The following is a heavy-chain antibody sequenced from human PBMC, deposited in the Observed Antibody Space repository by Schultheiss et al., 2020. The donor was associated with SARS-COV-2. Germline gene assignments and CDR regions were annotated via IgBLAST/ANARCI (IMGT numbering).Heavy chain of an antibody. CDR2: INPNSGGT. CDR1: GYTFTSYD. J-gene: IGHJ4*02. Sequence: ASVKVSCKASGYTFTSYDINWVRQAPGQGLEWMGWINPNSGGTNYAQKFQGRVTMTRDTSISTAYMELSRLRSDDTAVYYCARDRDGYNWFDYWGQGTLVTVSS. D-gene: IGHD5-24*01. V-gene: IGHV1-2*02. CDR3: ARDRDGYNWFDY.